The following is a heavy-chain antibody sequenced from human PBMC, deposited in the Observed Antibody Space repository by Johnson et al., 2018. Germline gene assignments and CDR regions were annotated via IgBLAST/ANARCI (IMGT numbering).Heavy chain of an antibody. Sequence: QVQLVQSGGGLVKXGGSLRLSCAASGFTFSSYGMHWVRQAPGKGLEWVAVIWYDGSNKYYADSVKGRFTISRDNSKNTLYLQMGSLGAEDMAVYYCARGGYCSGGSCYSFVAFDIWGQGTMVTVSS. CDR1: GFTFSSYG. V-gene: IGHV3-33*01. D-gene: IGHD2-15*01. CDR2: IWYDGSNK. CDR3: ARGGYCSGGSCYSFVAFDI. J-gene: IGHJ3*02.